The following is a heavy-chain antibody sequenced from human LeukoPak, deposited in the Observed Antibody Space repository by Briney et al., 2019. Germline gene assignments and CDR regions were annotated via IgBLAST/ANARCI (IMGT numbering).Heavy chain of an antibody. Sequence: ASVKVSCKASGYTFTGYYMHWVRQAPGEGLEWMGWINPNSGGTNNAQKFQGRVTMTRDTSISTAYMELSRLRSDDTAVYYCARDPTRGYDFWSGYYEGGDYWGQGTLVTVSS. D-gene: IGHD3-3*01. CDR1: GYTFTGYY. CDR2: INPNSGGT. J-gene: IGHJ4*02. V-gene: IGHV1-2*02. CDR3: ARDPTRGYDFWSGYYEGGDY.